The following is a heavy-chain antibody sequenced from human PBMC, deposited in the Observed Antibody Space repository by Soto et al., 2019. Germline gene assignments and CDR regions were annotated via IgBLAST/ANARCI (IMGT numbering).Heavy chain of an antibody. CDR2: IWYDGSNK. CDR3: ARDPYSNYADYGMDV. J-gene: IGHJ6*02. D-gene: IGHD4-4*01. V-gene: IGHV3-33*01. Sequence: GGSLRLSCAASEFTFSSYGMHWVRQAPGKGLEWVAVIWYDGSNKYYADSVKGRFTISRDNSKNTLYLQMNSLRAEDTAVYYCARDPYSNYADYGMDVWGQGTTVTVSS. CDR1: EFTFSSYG.